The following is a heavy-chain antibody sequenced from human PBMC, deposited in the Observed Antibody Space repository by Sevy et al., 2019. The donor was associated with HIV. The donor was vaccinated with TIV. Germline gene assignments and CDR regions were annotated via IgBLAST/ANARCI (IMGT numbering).Heavy chain of an antibody. CDR3: ARDEGYDYVWGSYPSFFVY. J-gene: IGHJ4*02. Sequence: GGSLRLSCAASGFTFSSYSMNWVRQAPGKGLEWVSSISSSSSYIYYADSVKGRFTISRDNAKNSLYLQMNSLRAEDTAVYYYARDEGYDYVWGSYPSFFVYWGQGTLVTVSS. CDR1: GFTFSSYS. CDR2: ISSSSSYI. D-gene: IGHD3-16*01. V-gene: IGHV3-21*01.